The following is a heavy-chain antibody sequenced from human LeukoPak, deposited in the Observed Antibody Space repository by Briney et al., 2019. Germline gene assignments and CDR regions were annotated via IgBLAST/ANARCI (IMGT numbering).Heavy chain of an antibody. CDR2: INHSGST. CDR3: ARGPYSGYEFDY. D-gene: IGHD5-12*01. CDR1: GFTFSSYW. J-gene: IGHJ4*02. V-gene: IGHV4-34*01. Sequence: GSLRLSCAASGFTFSSYWMSWVRQPPGKGLEWIGEINHSGSTNYNPSLKSRVTISVDTSKNQFSLKLSSVTAADTAVYYCARGPYSGYEFDYWGQGTLVTVSS.